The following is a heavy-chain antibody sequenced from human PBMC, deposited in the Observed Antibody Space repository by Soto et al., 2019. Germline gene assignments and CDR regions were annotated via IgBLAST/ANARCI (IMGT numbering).Heavy chain of an antibody. Sequence: QVQLVQSGAEVKKPGASVTVSCKASGYIFTSYVISWVRQAPGQGLEWMGWISGNNRNTNYAEKVQGRVSMTTDTSTSTAYMELRSLRSDDTAVYYCARAIVAVVAAPLAPHYFDQWGQGTMVTVAS. CDR1: GYIFTSYV. V-gene: IGHV1-18*01. CDR2: ISGNNRNT. D-gene: IGHD2-15*01. CDR3: ARAIVAVVAAPLAPHYFDQ. J-gene: IGHJ4*02.